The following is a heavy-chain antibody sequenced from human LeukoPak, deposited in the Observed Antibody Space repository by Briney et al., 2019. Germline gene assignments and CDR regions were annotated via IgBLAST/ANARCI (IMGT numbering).Heavy chain of an antibody. CDR1: GFTFSSYA. CDR3: AKGCSGVVGAALNS. V-gene: IGHV3-23*01. D-gene: IGHD2-15*01. Sequence: GGSLRLSCAASGFTFSSYAMSWVRQAPGKGLEWVSTISGGGDSTYYADYVKGRFTISRDNSKNTLYLQMNSLRADDTAVYYCAKGCSGVVGAALNSWGQGTPVTVSS. J-gene: IGHJ4*02. CDR2: ISGGGDST.